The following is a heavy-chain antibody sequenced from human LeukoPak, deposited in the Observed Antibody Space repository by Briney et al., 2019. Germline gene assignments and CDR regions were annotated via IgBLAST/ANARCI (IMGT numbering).Heavy chain of an antibody. V-gene: IGHV4-59*01. Sequence: SETLSLTCTVSGGPISSYYWSWIRQPPGKGLEWIGYIYYSGSTSYNPSLKSRVTISVDTSKNQFSLKLSSVTAADTAVYYCARSTAMVGVDYWGQGTLVTVSS. CDR1: GGPISSYY. D-gene: IGHD5-18*01. CDR3: ARSTAMVGVDY. CDR2: IYYSGST. J-gene: IGHJ4*02.